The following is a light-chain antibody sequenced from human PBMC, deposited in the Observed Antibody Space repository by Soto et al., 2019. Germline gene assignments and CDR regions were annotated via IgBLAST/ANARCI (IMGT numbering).Light chain of an antibody. CDR3: QQYGRSPPGFT. CDR2: GAS. V-gene: IGKV3-20*01. Sequence: EVVLTQSPGTLSLSPGERATLSCRASQSVSSSYLAWYQHKPGQAPRLLIYGASTRAPGIPDRFSGGGSGTDFTLTISRLEPEDFAVYYCQQYGRSPPGFTFGPGTKVD. CDR1: QSVSSSY. J-gene: IGKJ3*01.